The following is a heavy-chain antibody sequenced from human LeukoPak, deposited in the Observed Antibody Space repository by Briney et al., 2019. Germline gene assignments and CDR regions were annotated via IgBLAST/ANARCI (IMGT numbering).Heavy chain of an antibody. Sequence: SETLSLTCTVSGGSISSSSYYWGWIRQPPGKGLEWIGSIYYSGSTYYNPSLKSRVTISVDTSKNQFSLKLSSVTAADTAVYYCARQEWELHYYYYMDVWGKGTTVTVSS. J-gene: IGHJ6*03. D-gene: IGHD1-26*01. CDR2: IYYSGST. CDR3: ARQEWELHYYYYMDV. V-gene: IGHV4-39*01. CDR1: GGSISSSSYY.